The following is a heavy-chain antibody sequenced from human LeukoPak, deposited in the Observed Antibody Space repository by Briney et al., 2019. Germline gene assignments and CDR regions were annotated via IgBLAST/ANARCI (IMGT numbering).Heavy chain of an antibody. CDR1: GGSFSGYY. J-gene: IGHJ4*02. CDR3: ARGGYSYGFDY. Sequence: SETLSLTCAVYGGSFSGYYWSWIRQPPGKGLEWIGEINHSGSTNYNPSLKSRVTISVDTSKNQFSLKLSSVTAADTAVYYCARGGYSYGFDYWGQGTLVTVSS. V-gene: IGHV4-34*01. CDR2: INHSGST. D-gene: IGHD5-18*01.